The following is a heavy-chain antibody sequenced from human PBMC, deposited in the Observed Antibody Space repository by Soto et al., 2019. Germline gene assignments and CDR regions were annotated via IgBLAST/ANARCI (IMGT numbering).Heavy chain of an antibody. V-gene: IGHV3-23*01. CDR2: LLRSGSSA. D-gene: IGHD4-17*01. CDR1: GFTFRNYA. Sequence: LRLSCAASGFTFRNYAMTWARQAPGKGLEWVSSLLRSGSSAYYADSVRGRFTISSDTSANSLYLQMDNLRAGDTAIYYCAKDAISGDGIWLMDSWGQGTVVTVS. J-gene: IGHJ5*02. CDR3: AKDAISGDGIWLMDS.